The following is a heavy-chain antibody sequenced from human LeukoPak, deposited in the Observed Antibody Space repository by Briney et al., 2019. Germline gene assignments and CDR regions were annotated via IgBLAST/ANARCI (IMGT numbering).Heavy chain of an antibody. CDR3: ARIYGDYSTWAFDI. J-gene: IGHJ3*02. D-gene: IGHD4-17*01. V-gene: IGHV4-59*01. CDR1: GGSISPYY. Sequence: SETLSLTCTVSGGSISPYYWTWIRQPPGKGLEWIGYISYSGSTNYNPSLKSRVTISVDTSKNQFSLKLSSVTAADTAVYYCARIYGDYSTWAFDIWGQGTMVIVSS. CDR2: ISYSGST.